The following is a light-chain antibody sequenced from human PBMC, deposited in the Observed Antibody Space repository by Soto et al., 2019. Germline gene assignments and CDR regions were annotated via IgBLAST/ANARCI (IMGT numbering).Light chain of an antibody. V-gene: IGLV2-14*03. CDR2: DVS. Sequence: QSALTQPASVSGSPGQSITISCTGTSSDVADYNYVSWCQQHPGKAPKVMIYDVSNRPSGVSNRFSGSKSGNTASLTISGLQAEDEADYYCSSYTTSGTDVFGTGTKLTVL. CDR3: SSYTTSGTDV. CDR1: SSDVADYNY. J-gene: IGLJ1*01.